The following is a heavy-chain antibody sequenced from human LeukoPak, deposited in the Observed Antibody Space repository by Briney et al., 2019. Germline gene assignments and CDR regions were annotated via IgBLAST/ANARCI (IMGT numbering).Heavy chain of an antibody. D-gene: IGHD1-26*01. J-gene: IGHJ5*02. CDR1: GGTFSYA. CDR2: IIPIFTTA. Sequence: ASVKVSCKASGGTFSYAISWVRQAPGQGLEWMGGIIPIFTTANYAQKFQGRVTITADESTTTAYMELSSLRSEDTAVYYCARAFSGSYGWFDPWGQGTLVTVSS. V-gene: IGHV1-69*13. CDR3: ARAFSGSYGWFDP.